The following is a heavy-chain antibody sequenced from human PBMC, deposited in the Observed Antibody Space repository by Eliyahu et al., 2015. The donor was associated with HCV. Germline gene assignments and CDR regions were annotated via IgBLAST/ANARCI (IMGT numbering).Heavy chain of an antibody. V-gene: IGHV3-23*01. Sequence: EVQLLESGGGLEQPGGSLRLSCAASGFTLSNYAMSWVRQAPGKGLEWVSAISGSGGSTFYADSVKGRFTISRDNSKNTLYLQMNSLRAEDTAVYYCAKGTGGYSYSDFDYWGQGTLVTVSS. D-gene: IGHD3-22*01. CDR1: GFTLSNYA. J-gene: IGHJ4*02. CDR3: AKGTGGYSYSDFDY. CDR2: ISGSGGST.